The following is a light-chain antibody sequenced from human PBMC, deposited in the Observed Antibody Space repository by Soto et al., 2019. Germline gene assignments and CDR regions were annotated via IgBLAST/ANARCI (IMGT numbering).Light chain of an antibody. CDR2: AAS. J-gene: IGKJ5*01. V-gene: IGKV1-6*01. Sequence: AIQMTQSPSSLSASVGDRVTITCRASQGIKTDVAWYQQKPGKAPKLLIYAASSLQGGVPPRFSGSGSGTDFTLTISSLQPEDFATYYCLQDYNYPYTFGQGTRLETK. CDR3: LQDYNYPYT. CDR1: QGIKTD.